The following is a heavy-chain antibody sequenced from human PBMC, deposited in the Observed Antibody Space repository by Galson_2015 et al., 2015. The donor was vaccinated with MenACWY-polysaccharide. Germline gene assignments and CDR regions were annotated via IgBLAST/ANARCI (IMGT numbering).Heavy chain of an antibody. Sequence: SETLSLTCTVSGGSISNYYWTWIRQPAGKGLEWLGRIYSSGKTNYNPSLKRRVTMSLDTSKSQFSLNLSSVTAADTALYYCARDRSGPEIDSWGQGSLVTVSS. D-gene: IGHD3-10*01. J-gene: IGHJ5*01. CDR1: GGSISNYY. CDR2: IYSSGKT. V-gene: IGHV4-4*07. CDR3: ARDRSGPEIDS.